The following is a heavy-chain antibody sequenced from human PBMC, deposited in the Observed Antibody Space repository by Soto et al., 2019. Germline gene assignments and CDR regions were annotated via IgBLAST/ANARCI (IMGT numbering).Heavy chain of an antibody. Sequence: QVQLQESRPGLVKPSETLSLTCTVSGGSVSSGSYYCSWIRPPPGKGLEWIGYIYYSGSTNYNPSLKSRVTISVDTSKNQFSLKLSSVTAADTAVYYGARVFSRGSGYYYIYWGQGTLVTVSS. CDR3: ARVFSRGSGYYYIY. V-gene: IGHV4-61*01. CDR1: GGSVSSGSYY. D-gene: IGHD3-22*01. J-gene: IGHJ4*02. CDR2: IYYSGST.